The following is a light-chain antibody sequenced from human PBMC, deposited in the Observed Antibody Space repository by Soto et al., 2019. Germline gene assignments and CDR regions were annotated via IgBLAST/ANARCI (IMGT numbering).Light chain of an antibody. CDR1: SIDIAPYNY. Sequence: QSVLTQPASVSGSPGQSRTISCTGTSIDIAPYNYVSWYQQHPGKAPKLIIYEVSYRPSGISNRFSGSKSGNTASLTISGLQAEDEADYYCSSYTSSTNYVFGTGTKVTV. CDR2: EVS. J-gene: IGLJ1*01. V-gene: IGLV2-14*01. CDR3: SSYTSSTNYV.